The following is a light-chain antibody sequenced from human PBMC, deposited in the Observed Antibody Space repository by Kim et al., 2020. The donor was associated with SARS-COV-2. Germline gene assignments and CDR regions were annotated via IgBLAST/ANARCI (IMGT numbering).Light chain of an antibody. CDR1: QGVSSW. CDR2: AAS. CDR3: QRYGGYPRR. Sequence: DIQMTQSPSPLSASVGDRVTITCRASQGVSSWLAWYQQKPEKAPKWLIYAASSLQSDVPSRFSGSGSGTDFTLTISNLQPEGCAAYYGQRYGGYPRRFGQGTKVDIK. V-gene: IGKV1D-16*01. J-gene: IGKJ1*01.